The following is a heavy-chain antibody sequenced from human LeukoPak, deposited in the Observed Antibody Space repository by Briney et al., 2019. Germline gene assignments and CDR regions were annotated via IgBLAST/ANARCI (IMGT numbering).Heavy chain of an antibody. CDR3: ARESIAARPGVWFDP. CDR1: GYTFTSYY. D-gene: IGHD6-6*01. CDR2: IIPIFGTA. V-gene: IGHV1-69*05. J-gene: IGHJ5*02. Sequence: ASVKVSCKASGYTFTSYYMHWVRQAPGQGLEWMGGIIPIFGTANYAQKFQGRVTITTDESTSTAYMELSSLRSEDTAVYYCARESIAARPGVWFDPWGQGTLVTVSS.